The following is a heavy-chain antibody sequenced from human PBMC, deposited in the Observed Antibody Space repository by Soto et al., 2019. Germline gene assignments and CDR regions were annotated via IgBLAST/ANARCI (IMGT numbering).Heavy chain of an antibody. CDR1: GFTFSSYS. J-gene: IGHJ1*01. Sequence: EVQLVESGGGLVKPGGSLRLSCAASGFTFSSYSMNWVRQAPGKGLEWVSSISSGSAYIYYADSLKGRFTISRDNAQNSLYLQMNSLRAEDTAVYYCARGHSSSWYGYFQHWGQGTLVTVSS. CDR3: ARGHSSSWYGYFQH. D-gene: IGHD6-13*01. CDR2: ISSGSAYI. V-gene: IGHV3-21*01.